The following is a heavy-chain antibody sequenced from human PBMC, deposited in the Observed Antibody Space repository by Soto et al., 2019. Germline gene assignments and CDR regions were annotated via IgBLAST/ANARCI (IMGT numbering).Heavy chain of an antibody. Sequence: QVQVVQSGVEVRRPGSSVKVSCKASGDTFKNGVISWVRQAPGQGLEWMGGIIPLFGTTDFAQRFQGRLTITTDESTTTAYMELSTLRSEDTATYYCAAELGFGKLSVVWGQGNTVIVSS. CDR2: IIPLFGTT. V-gene: IGHV1-69*01. CDR3: AAELGFGKLSVV. CDR1: GDTFKNGV. J-gene: IGHJ6*02. D-gene: IGHD3-10*01.